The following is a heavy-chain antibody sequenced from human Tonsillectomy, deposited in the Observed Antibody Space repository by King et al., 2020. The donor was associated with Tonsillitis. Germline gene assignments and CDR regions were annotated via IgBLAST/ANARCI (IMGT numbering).Heavy chain of an antibody. D-gene: IGHD6-19*01. V-gene: IGHV1-18*01. CDR2: ISTYTGDT. Sequence: VQLVESGAEVKKPGASVKVSCTAPSYMFTDYGMSWVRQAPGQGPEWMGWISTYTGDTDYAQRFQGRVTVTRETSTSTVYMELRSLRSDDTAIYYCARDQHVNRGHTSGWYGGYWGQGTLVTVSS. J-gene: IGHJ4*02. CDR3: ARDQHVNRGHTSGWYGGY. CDR1: SYMFTDYG.